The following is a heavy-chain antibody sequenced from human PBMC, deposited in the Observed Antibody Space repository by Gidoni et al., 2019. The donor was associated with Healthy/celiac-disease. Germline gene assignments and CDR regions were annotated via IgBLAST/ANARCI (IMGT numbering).Heavy chain of an antibody. V-gene: IGHV4-59*01. Sequence: QVQLQESGPGLVKPSETLSPTGPVSGGSISSYYWGWIRQPPGKGLEWIGYIYSSGSTNYNPSLKSRVTISVDTSKNQFSLKLSSGTAADTAVYYCARGPRPQDAFDIWGQGTMVTVSS. CDR1: GGSISSYY. J-gene: IGHJ3*02. CDR2: IYSSGST. CDR3: ARGPRPQDAFDI.